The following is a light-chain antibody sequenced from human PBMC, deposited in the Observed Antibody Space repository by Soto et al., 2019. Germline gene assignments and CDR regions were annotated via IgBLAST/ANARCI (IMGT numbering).Light chain of an antibody. V-gene: IGKV3-20*01. CDR1: QSFNSIY. CDR2: GAS. J-gene: IGKJ1*01. Sequence: EIVLTQSPGTRSLSPGERATLSCRASQSFNSIYLAWYQQKPGQAPRLLIYGASSRATGIPDRFSGSGSGTDFTLTISRLEPEDFAVYYCQQYGSSLETFGQGTKVDIK. CDR3: QQYGSSLET.